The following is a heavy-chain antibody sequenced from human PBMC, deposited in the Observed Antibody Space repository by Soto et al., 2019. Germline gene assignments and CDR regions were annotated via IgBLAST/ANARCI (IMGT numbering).Heavy chain of an antibody. CDR3: ARGGGTILAPLP. V-gene: IGHV1-2*02. D-gene: IGHD3-3*01. CDR1: GYTFTGYF. J-gene: IGHJ5*02. Sequence: VASVKVSCKASGYTFTGYFMHWVRQAPGQGLEWMGWINPNSGATKYAQKFQGRVTLSRDTSISTAYMELSGLRSDDTAVYYCARGGGTILAPLPWGQGTLVTDSS. CDR2: INPNSGAT.